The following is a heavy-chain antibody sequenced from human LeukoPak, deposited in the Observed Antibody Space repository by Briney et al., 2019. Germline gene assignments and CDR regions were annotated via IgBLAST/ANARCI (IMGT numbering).Heavy chain of an antibody. J-gene: IGHJ3*02. CDR3: AKDFSRPSAFDI. CDR2: ISGSGGST. CDR1: GFTFSSYA. V-gene: IGHV3-23*01. D-gene: IGHD6-13*01. Sequence: GGSLRLSCAASGFTFSSYAMSWVRQAPGKGLEWVSAISGSGGSTYYADSVKGRFTTPRDNSKNTLYLQMNSLRAEDTAVYYCAKDFSRPSAFDIWGQGTMVTVSS.